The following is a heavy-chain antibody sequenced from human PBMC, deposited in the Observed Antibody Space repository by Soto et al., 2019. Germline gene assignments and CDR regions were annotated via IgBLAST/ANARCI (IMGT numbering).Heavy chain of an antibody. V-gene: IGHV3-53*01. Sequence: EVQLVESGGGLIQPGGSLRLSCAASGFTVSSNYMSWVRQAPGKGLEWVSVIYSGGSTYYTDSVKGRFTISRDNSKNTLYLQMNSLRAEDTAVYYCARDNWNDEGFDYWGQGTLVTVSS. CDR1: GFTVSSNY. D-gene: IGHD1-20*01. J-gene: IGHJ4*02. CDR2: IYSGGST. CDR3: ARDNWNDEGFDY.